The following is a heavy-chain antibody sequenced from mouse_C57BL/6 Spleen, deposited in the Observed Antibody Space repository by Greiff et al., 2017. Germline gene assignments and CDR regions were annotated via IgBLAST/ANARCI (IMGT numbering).Heavy chain of an antibody. CDR2: IYPGVGDT. D-gene: IGHD2-3*01. J-gene: IGHJ3*01. CDR3: ARADGYYPWFAY. V-gene: IGHV1-82*01. Sequence: VQLQQSGPELVKPGASVKISCKASGYAFSSSWMNWVKQRPGQGLEWIGRIYPGVGDTNYNGKFKGKATLTADKSSSTAYMQLSSLTSEDSAVYFCARADGYYPWFAYWGQGTLVTVSA. CDR1: GYAFSSSW.